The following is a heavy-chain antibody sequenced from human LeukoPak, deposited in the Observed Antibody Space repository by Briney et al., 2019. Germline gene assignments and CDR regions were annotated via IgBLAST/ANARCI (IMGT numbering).Heavy chain of an antibody. CDR3: AKSRVGYCSSTSCYVGEFDY. CDR2: ISSDGSNK. D-gene: IGHD2-2*03. Sequence: GGSLRLSCAASGFTFSIYAMHWVRQAPGKGLEWVAVISSDGSNKYFPDSVKGRFTISRDNSKNTLYPQMNSLRAEDTAVYYCAKSRVGYCSSTSCYVGEFDYWGQGTLVTVSS. CDR1: GFTFSIYA. V-gene: IGHV3-30-3*02. J-gene: IGHJ4*02.